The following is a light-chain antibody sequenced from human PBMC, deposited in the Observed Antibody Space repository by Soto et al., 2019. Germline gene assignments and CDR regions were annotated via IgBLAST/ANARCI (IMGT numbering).Light chain of an antibody. J-gene: IGKJ1*01. Sequence: DIQMTQSPSTLSASVGDRVTITCRASQSFSSWLAWYQQKPGKAPKLLIYKASSLESGIPSRFSGSGSGTEFTLTISSLQPDDFVTYYCQQCNNYVTFGQGTKVDIK. CDR2: KAS. V-gene: IGKV1-5*03. CDR1: QSFSSW. CDR3: QQCNNYVT.